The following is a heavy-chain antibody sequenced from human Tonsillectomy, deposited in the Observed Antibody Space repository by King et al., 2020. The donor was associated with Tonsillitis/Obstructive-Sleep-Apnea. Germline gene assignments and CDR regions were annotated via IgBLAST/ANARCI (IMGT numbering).Heavy chain of an antibody. Sequence: QLVQSGAEVKKPGASMKVSCKASGYTFTTYYIHWVRQAPGQGLEWMGIINPSGGSTTYAQQFQGRVTMTRATSTSTVYMELSSLRSEDTAVYYCARDLVIRRGYASGWDLDYWGQGTLVTVSS. CDR2: INPSGGST. CDR1: GYTFTTYY. V-gene: IGHV1-46*01. CDR3: ARDLVIRRGYASGWDLDY. D-gene: IGHD6-19*01. J-gene: IGHJ4*02.